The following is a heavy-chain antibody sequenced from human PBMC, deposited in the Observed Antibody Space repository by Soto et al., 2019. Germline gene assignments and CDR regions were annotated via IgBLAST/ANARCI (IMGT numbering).Heavy chain of an antibody. D-gene: IGHD3-22*01. CDR3: ARTSVYYDSRVNWFDP. Sequence: SGPTLVNPTETLTLTCTVSGFSLSNARMGVSWIRQPPGKALEWLAHIFSNDEKSYSTSLKSRLTISKDTSKSQVVLTMTNMDPVDTATYYCARTSVYYDSRVNWFDPWGQGTLVTVSS. CDR1: GFSLSNARMG. CDR2: IFSNDEK. V-gene: IGHV2-26*01. J-gene: IGHJ5*02.